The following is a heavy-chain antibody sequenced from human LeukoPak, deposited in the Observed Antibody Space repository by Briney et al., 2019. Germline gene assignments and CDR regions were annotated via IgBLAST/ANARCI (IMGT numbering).Heavy chain of an antibody. V-gene: IGHV4-34*01. CDR3: ARDELFDY. Sequence: SETLSLTCAVYGGSFSGYYWSWIRQPPGKGLEWIGEINHSGSTNYNPSLKSRVTISVDTSKNQFSLKLSSVTAADTAVYYCARDELFDYWGQGTLVTVSS. J-gene: IGHJ4*02. D-gene: IGHD3-10*01. CDR2: INHSGST. CDR1: GGSFSGYY.